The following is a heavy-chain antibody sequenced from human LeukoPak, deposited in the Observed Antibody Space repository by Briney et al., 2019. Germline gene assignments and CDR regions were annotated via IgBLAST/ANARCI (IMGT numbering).Heavy chain of an antibody. CDR1: GYTFTGYY. D-gene: IGHD2-2*01. J-gene: IGHJ5*02. CDR2: INPNSGGT. Sequence: ASVKVSCKASGYTFTGYYMHWVRQAPGQGLEWMGWINPNSGGTNYAQKFQGRVTMTRDTSISTAYMELSRLRSDDTAVYYCARRGLGCGSTSCYSKADPWGQGTLVTVSS. CDR3: ARRGLGCGSTSCYSKADP. V-gene: IGHV1-2*02.